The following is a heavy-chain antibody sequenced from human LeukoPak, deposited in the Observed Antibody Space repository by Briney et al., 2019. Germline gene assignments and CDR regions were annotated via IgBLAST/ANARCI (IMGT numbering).Heavy chain of an antibody. D-gene: IGHD5-18*01. CDR2: IYYSGST. CDR1: GGSISSGDYY. J-gene: IGHJ6*03. V-gene: IGHV4-30-4*08. CDR3: ARTANTAMVPPYYYYYYYMDV. Sequence: SETLSLTCTVSGGSISSGDYYWSWIRQPPGKGLEWIGYIYYSGSTYYNPSLKSRVTISVDTSKNQFSLKLSSVTAADTAVYYCARTANTAMVPPYYYYYYYMDVWGKGTTVTVSS.